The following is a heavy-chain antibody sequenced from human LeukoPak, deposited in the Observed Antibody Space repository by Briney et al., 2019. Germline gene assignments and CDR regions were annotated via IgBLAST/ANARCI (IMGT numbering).Heavy chain of an antibody. D-gene: IGHD2-15*01. CDR1: GFTFSSYS. CDR3: AKARGYCSGGSCYSRDDAFDI. V-gene: IGHV3-NL1*01. CDR2: ISSDGSRV. J-gene: IGHJ3*02. Sequence: GGSLRLSCAASGFTFSSYSMNWVRQAPGKGLEWVSRISSDGSRVTYADSVKGRFTISRDNSKNTLYLQMNSLRAEDTAVYYCAKARGYCSGGSCYSRDDAFDIWGQGTMVTVSS.